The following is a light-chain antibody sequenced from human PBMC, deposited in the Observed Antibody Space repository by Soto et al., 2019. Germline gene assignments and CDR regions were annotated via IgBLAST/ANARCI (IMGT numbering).Light chain of an antibody. CDR1: QSISIW. Sequence: DIQMTQSPSTLSASVGDRVTITCRASQSISIWLAWYQQKPGKAPKILIYKASSLESGVPSRFSGSGSGTEFSLTISSLQPEDFATYSCLQHYSYPWTFGQGTKVDIK. CDR2: KAS. J-gene: IGKJ1*01. CDR3: LQHYSYPWT. V-gene: IGKV1-5*03.